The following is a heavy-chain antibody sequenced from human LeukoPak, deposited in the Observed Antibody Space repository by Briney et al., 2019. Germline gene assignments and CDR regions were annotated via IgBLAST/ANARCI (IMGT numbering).Heavy chain of an antibody. V-gene: IGHV3-23*01. CDR1: GFTFSSYA. CDR3: AKDQYYDTRKADY. D-gene: IGHD3-22*01. CDR2: ISGGGGST. Sequence: GGSLRLSCAASGFTFSSYAMSWVRQAPGKGLEWVSAISGGGGSTYYADSVKGRFTISRDNSKNTVYLQMNSLRAEDTAVYYCAKDQYYDTRKADYGAREPLAPVPS. J-gene: IGHJ4*02.